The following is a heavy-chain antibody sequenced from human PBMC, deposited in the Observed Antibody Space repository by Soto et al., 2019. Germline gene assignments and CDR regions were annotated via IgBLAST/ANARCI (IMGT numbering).Heavy chain of an antibody. V-gene: IGHV3-23*01. J-gene: IGHJ4*02. Sequence: EVQLLESGGGSVQPGGSLRLSCAASGFTFSSYAMHWVRRPPGKGLEWVSSISGSGGTAYYADSVKGRFSLSRDSLVNTLYLQTNRPRAEDTAVYYCTKGRGKNWNFDFWGQGTLVTVSP. CDR1: GFTFSSYA. CDR3: TKGRGKNWNFDF. D-gene: IGHD1-1*01. CDR2: ISGSGGTA.